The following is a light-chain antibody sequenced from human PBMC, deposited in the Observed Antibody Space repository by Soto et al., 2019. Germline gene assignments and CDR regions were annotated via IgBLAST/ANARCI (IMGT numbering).Light chain of an antibody. CDR1: SSDVGGYNY. V-gene: IGLV2-14*01. J-gene: IGLJ1*01. Sequence: QSALTQPASVSGSPGQSITISCTGTSSDVGGYNYVSWYQQRPDRAPKLMIYDVNTRPSGVSNRFSGSKSGNTASLTISGLQAEDGADYYCSSYTSSITYVFGTGTKVTVL. CDR3: SSYTSSITYV. CDR2: DVN.